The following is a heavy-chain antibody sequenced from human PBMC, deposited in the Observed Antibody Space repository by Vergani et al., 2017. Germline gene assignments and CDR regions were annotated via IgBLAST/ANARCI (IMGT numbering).Heavy chain of an antibody. J-gene: IGHJ4*02. D-gene: IGHD6-13*01. V-gene: IGHV1-2*02. CDR2: INPNSGGT. CDR3: TRGWSGYSTSWFFDN. Sequence: QAQLGQSDSEVKKPGASVKVSCKASGYTFAGYNIHWVRQAPGQGLEMMGWINPNSGGTNYAQKFQGRVTMTRDTSINTAYMELSSLRSDDTAVYYCTRGWSGYSTSWFFDNWGQGTLVTVSS. CDR1: GYTFAGYN.